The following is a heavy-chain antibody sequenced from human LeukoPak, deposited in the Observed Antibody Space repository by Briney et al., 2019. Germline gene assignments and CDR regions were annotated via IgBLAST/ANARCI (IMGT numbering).Heavy chain of an antibody. D-gene: IGHD2-15*01. CDR3: ARGVVVAGPAFDY. V-gene: IGHV4-59*01. CDR2: IYYSGST. CDR1: GGSISSYY. J-gene: IGHJ4*02. Sequence: SETLSLTCTVSGGSISSYYWSWIRQPPGKGLEWLGYIYYSGSTNYNPSLKSRVTISVDTSKNQFSLKLSSVTAADTAVYYCARGVVVAGPAFDYWGQGTLVTVSS.